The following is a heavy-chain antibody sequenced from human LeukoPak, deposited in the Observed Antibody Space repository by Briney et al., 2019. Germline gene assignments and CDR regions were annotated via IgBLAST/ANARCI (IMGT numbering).Heavy chain of an antibody. V-gene: IGHV3-30-3*02. J-gene: IGHJ5*02. D-gene: IGHD2-2*01. Sequence: QPGGSLRLSCAASGFTFSSYAMHWVRQAPGKGLEWVAVISYDGSNKYYADSVKGRFTISRDNSKNTLYLQMNSLRAEDTAVYYCAKPYCSSTSCYRGAPFNNWFDPWGQGTLVTVSS. CDR2: ISYDGSNK. CDR3: AKPYCSSTSCYRGAPFNNWFDP. CDR1: GFTFSSYA.